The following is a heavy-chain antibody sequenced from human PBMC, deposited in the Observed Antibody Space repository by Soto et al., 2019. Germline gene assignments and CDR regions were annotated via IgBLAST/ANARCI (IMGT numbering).Heavy chain of an antibody. Sequence: PSETLSLTCTVSGGSISHFYWSWIRQSPGKGLEWLGYIYDSGSTSYNPSLKSRVTMSVDTSKTQFSLNLSSVTAADTAVYYCASFSVTAHDYWGQGTLVTVSS. J-gene: IGHJ4*02. CDR3: ASFSVTAHDY. CDR1: GGSISHFY. D-gene: IGHD2-21*02. V-gene: IGHV4-4*09. CDR2: IYDSGST.